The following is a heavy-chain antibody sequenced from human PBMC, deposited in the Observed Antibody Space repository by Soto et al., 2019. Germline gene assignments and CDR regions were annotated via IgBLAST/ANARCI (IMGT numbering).Heavy chain of an antibody. CDR2: IDYNGVT. CDR1: GGSIYRGGYY. Sequence: SETLSLTCTVSGGSIYRGGYYWGWIRQPPGRGLEWIGNIDYNGVTYSNPYLKSRVTISRDTSKNQFSLKLTSVTAADTALYYCGKVLVGATGHTDSDSWGPGTLVTVSS. CDR3: GKVLVGATGHTDSDS. D-gene: IGHD2-15*01. J-gene: IGHJ4*02. V-gene: IGHV4-39*01.